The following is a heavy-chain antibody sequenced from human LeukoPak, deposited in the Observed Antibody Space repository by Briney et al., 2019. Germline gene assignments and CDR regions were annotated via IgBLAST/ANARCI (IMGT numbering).Heavy chain of an antibody. D-gene: IGHD2-2*01. CDR3: AGSLGYCTSNSCYLKY. V-gene: IGHV1-18*01. CDR1: GYSFTSNG. Sequence: ASVNVSCKASGYSFTSNGISWVRHSPGQGLEWMGWISAYNGNTNYAQKLQGRVTMTTDTSTSTAYMELRSLRSDDTAVYYCAGSLGYCTSNSCYLKYWGQGTLVTVSS. CDR2: ISAYNGNT. J-gene: IGHJ4*02.